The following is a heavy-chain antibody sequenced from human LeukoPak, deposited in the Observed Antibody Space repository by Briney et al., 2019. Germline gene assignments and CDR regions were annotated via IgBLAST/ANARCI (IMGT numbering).Heavy chain of an antibody. CDR2: IKSKADGGTT. J-gene: IGHJ4*02. CDR1: GFTFSNAW. V-gene: IGHV3-15*01. CDR3: TTDYKLGYCSGGSCLTSY. Sequence: GSLRLSCAASGFTFSNAWMSWVRQAPGKGLEWVGRIKSKADGGTTDYAAPVKGRFTISRDDSKNTLYLQMNSLKTEDTAVYYCTTDYKLGYCSGGSCLTSYWGQGTLVTVSS. D-gene: IGHD2-15*01.